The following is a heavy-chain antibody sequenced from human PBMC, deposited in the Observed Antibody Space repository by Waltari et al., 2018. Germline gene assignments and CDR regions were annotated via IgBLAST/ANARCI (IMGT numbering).Heavy chain of an antibody. J-gene: IGHJ5*02. Sequence: EVQLVQSGAEVKKPGATVKISCKASGYTFTDYYIHWVQQAPGKGLEWMGRVDPADSETIYAEKSQGSVTITADTSTDTAYMELSSLRSEDTAVYYCATVLTTVPTYWFDPWGQGTLVTVSS. D-gene: IGHD4-4*01. V-gene: IGHV1-69-2*01. CDR3: ATVLTTVPTYWFDP. CDR1: GYTFTDYY. CDR2: VDPADSET.